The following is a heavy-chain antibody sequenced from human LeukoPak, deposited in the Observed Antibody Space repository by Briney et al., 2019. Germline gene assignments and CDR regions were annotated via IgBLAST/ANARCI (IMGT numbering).Heavy chain of an antibody. D-gene: IGHD1-7*01. CDR1: GFTFNAYS. V-gene: IGHV3-21*01. CDR3: MRGATDTTRWFDP. Sequence: GGSLRLSCAASGFTFNAYSMGWVPQAPGKGLEWVSIISRASESIFYADSVKGRFTISRDNAKNSLYLQMNGLRAEDTAAYYCMRGATDTTRWFDPWGQGTLVTVSS. CDR2: ISRASESI. J-gene: IGHJ5*02.